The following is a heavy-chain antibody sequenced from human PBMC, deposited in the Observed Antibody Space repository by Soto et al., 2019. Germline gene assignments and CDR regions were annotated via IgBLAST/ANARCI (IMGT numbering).Heavy chain of an antibody. V-gene: IGHV3-33*01. J-gene: IGHJ6*02. D-gene: IGHD6-13*01. CDR3: AREWGGDSSTCYTHYYGMDV. Sequence: PWGSLRFSCAASGFTFSNYVMHWVRQAPGKGLEWVAVIWDDGSNKYYADSVKARITISRDNSKNTLYLQMNSLRAEDMAVYYCAREWGGDSSTCYTHYYGMDVRRQRTTVTVSS. CDR1: GFTFSNYV. CDR2: IWDDGSNK.